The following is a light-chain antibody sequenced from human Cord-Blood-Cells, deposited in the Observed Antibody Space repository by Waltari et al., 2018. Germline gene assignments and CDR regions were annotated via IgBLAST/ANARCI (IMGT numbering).Light chain of an antibody. CDR2: WAS. Sequence: DIVMTQSPDSLAVSLGERANINCQSSQSVLYSSNNKNYLAWYQQKPGQPPKLLIYWASTLESGVPDRFSGSGSGTDFTLTISSLQAEDVAVYYCQQYYSTPPTFGQGTKLEIK. CDR1: QSVLYSSNNKNY. V-gene: IGKV4-1*01. CDR3: QQYYSTPPT. J-gene: IGKJ2*01.